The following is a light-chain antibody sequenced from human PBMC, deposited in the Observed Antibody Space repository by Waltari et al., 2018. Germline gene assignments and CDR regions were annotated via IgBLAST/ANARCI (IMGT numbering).Light chain of an antibody. CDR1: SDDVGGFNY. CDR2: NVY. Sequence: QSALTQPRSVSGSLGQSVTISCAGSSDDVGGFNYVSWYQQYPGKAPKLIMYNVYRRPSGVPLRFSGSKSGNTASLTVSGLQAEDEADCYCCSYSTTYPEVFGSGTKVTVV. V-gene: IGLV2-11*01. J-gene: IGLJ1*01. CDR3: CSYSTTYPEV.